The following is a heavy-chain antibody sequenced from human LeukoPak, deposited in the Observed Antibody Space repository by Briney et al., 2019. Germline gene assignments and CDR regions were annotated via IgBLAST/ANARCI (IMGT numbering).Heavy chain of an antibody. D-gene: IGHD3-22*01. V-gene: IGHV3-53*01. CDR3: ARSAYYTYFDY. CDR1: GFTFSSYG. CDR2: IYSGGNP. J-gene: IGHJ4*02. Sequence: GGSLRLSCATFGFTFSSYGMTWVRQAPGKGLEWVSVIYSGGNPYYADSVKGRFTISRDNSKNTLYLQLNSLRAEDTAVYYCARSAYYTYFDYWGQGTLVTVSS.